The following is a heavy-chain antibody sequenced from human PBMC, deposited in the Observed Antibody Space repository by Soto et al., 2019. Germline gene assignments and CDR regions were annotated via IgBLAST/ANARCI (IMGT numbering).Heavy chain of an antibody. V-gene: IGHV4-39*01. CDR3: ASSKASGNWFDP. Sequence: SETLSLTCTVSGGSISSSSYYWGWIRPPPGKGLEWIGSIYYSGSTYYNPALKSRVTISVDTSKNQFSLKLSSVTAADTAVYYCASSKASGNWFDPWGQGTLVTVSS. D-gene: IGHD2-2*01. CDR1: GGSISSSSYY. CDR2: IYYSGST. J-gene: IGHJ5*02.